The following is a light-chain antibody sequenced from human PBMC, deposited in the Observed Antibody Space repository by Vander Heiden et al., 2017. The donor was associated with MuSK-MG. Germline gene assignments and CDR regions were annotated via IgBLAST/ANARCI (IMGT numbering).Light chain of an antibody. Sequence: QSVLTQPPSASGTPGPRVTISCSGSSSNIGRNDVDWYQQFPGTTPKILIYRNNQRRSGVPDRFSGSKSGTAASLAISGLRSEDEADYYCAAWDDSLSGVVFGGGTKLTVL. CDR3: AAWDDSLSGVV. CDR2: RNN. CDR1: SSNIGRND. J-gene: IGLJ2*01. V-gene: IGLV1-47*01.